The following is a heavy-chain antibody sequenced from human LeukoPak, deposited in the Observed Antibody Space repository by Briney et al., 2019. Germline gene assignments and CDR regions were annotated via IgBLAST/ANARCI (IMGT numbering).Heavy chain of an antibody. J-gene: IGHJ3*02. CDR2: ISSSSNYI. D-gene: IGHD4-17*01. V-gene: IGHV3-21*01. Sequence: PGGSLRLSCAASGFIFSSYTMNWVRQAPGKGLEWVSSISSSSNYIYYADSVKGRFTISRDNAKNSLYLQVSSLRAEDTAVYYCAITRLRGLSDAFDIWGQGTMVTVSS. CDR3: AITRLRGLSDAFDI. CDR1: GFIFSSYT.